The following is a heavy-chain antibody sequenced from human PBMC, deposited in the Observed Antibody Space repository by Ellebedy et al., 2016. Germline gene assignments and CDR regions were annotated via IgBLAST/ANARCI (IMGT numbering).Heavy chain of an antibody. J-gene: IGHJ5*02. Sequence: GGSLRLXXAASGFTFSSYSMNWVRQAPGKGLEWVSYISSSSSTIYYADSVKGRFTISRDNAKNSLYLQMNSLRDEDTAVYYCARGVVGSSGWYTGVWFDPWGQGTLVTVSS. D-gene: IGHD6-19*01. CDR2: ISSSSSTI. CDR3: ARGVVGSSGWYTGVWFDP. CDR1: GFTFSSYS. V-gene: IGHV3-48*02.